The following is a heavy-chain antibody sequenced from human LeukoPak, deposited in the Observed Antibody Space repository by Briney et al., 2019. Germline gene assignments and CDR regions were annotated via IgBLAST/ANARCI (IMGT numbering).Heavy chain of an antibody. CDR2: ISYSGST. D-gene: IGHD2-21*01. CDR1: GGSISSSSYY. Sequence: SKTLSLTCTVSGGSISSSSYYWGWIRQPPGKGLEWIGSISYSGSTFYNPSLTSRVTISVDTSKNQFSLKLSSVTAADTAVYYCARDIKVINPNNWLDPWGQGTLVTVSS. CDR3: ARDIKVINPNNWLDP. V-gene: IGHV4-39*07. J-gene: IGHJ5*02.